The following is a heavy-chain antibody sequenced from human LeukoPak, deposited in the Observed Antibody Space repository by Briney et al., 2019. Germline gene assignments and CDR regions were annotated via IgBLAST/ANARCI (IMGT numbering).Heavy chain of an antibody. CDR2: VYHSGGP. D-gene: IGHD4-23*01. J-gene: IGHJ1*01. Sequence: PSDTLSLTCAVSGVVSGGSFNTYYWSWIRQSPGKGLEWIADVYHSGGPNYNPSLKSRVTISLDTSNTQFSLRLTSLTAADTAVYYCARAPTVVTPRYFQHWGQGTLVTVSS. CDR1: GVVSGGSFNTYY. V-gene: IGHV4-34*01. CDR3: ARAPTVVTPRYFQH.